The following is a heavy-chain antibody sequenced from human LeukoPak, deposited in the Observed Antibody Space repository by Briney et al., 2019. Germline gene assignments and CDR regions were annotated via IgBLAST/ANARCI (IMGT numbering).Heavy chain of an antibody. CDR3: ARDGDYYDSSGYYNWFDP. D-gene: IGHD3-22*01. Sequence: ASVKVSCKASGYTFTSYGISWVRQAPGQGLEWMGWISAYNGNTNYAQKLQGRVTMTTDTSTSTADMERRSLRSDDTAVYYCARDGDYYDSSGYYNWFDPWGQGTLVTVSS. CDR1: GYTFTSYG. V-gene: IGHV1-18*01. J-gene: IGHJ5*02. CDR2: ISAYNGNT.